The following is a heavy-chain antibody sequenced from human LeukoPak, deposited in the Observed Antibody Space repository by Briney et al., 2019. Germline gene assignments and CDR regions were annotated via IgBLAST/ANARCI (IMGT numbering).Heavy chain of an antibody. D-gene: IGHD5-12*01. V-gene: IGHV4-4*07. CDR2: INTGGST. J-gene: IGHJ4*02. Sequence: SETLSLTCSVSGGSISTYYWSWIRQPAGKVLEWIGRINTGGSTNYNASLKGRVTMSVDTSKNQYSLSLSSVTAADTAVYYCARETSGYTGHRNFDYWGQGTLVTVSS. CDR3: ARETSGYTGHRNFDY. CDR1: GGSISTYY.